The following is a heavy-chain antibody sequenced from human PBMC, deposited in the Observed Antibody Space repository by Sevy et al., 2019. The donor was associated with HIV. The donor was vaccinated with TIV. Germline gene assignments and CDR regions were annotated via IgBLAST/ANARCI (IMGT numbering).Heavy chain of an antibody. CDR3: ARGKSGYGYALNY. CDR1: GFTVNSNY. V-gene: IGHV3-66*01. Sequence: GGSLRLSCAASGFTVNSNYMTWVRQAPGKGLEGVSVIHSDDTTYHADSVKDGFTISRDNFKNTLYLHMSSLRAEDTAVYYCARGKSGYGYALNYWGHGTLVTVSS. J-gene: IGHJ4*01. CDR2: IHSDDTT. D-gene: IGHD5-18*01.